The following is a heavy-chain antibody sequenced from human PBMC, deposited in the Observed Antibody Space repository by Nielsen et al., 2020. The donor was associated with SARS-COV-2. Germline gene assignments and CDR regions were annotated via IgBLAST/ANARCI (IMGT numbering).Heavy chain of an antibody. CDR2: INPSGGST. Sequence: ASVKVSCKASGYTFTSYYMHWVRQAPGQGLEWMGIINPSGGSTNYAQKFQGRVTITADKSTSTAYMELSSLRSEDTAVYYCAPHCSGGSCYSSDAFDIWGQGTMVTVSS. CDR1: GYTFTSYY. J-gene: IGHJ3*02. V-gene: IGHV1-46*01. D-gene: IGHD2-15*01. CDR3: APHCSGGSCYSSDAFDI.